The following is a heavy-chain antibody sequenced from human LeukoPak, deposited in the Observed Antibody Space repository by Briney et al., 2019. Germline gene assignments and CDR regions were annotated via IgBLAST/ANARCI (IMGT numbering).Heavy chain of an antibody. Sequence: GGSLRLSCAASGFTFSTYDMNWVRQAPGKGLEWVSYISSSGSTIYDADSVKGRFTISRDNSKNTLYLQMNSLRAEDTAVYYCAKKTWDSSAWYFFDYWGQGTLVTVSS. V-gene: IGHV3-48*03. J-gene: IGHJ4*02. CDR3: AKKTWDSSAWYFFDY. CDR1: GFTFSTYD. CDR2: ISSSGSTI. D-gene: IGHD3-22*01.